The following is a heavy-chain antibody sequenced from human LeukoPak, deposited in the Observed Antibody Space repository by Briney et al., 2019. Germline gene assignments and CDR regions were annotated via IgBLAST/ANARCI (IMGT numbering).Heavy chain of an antibody. CDR2: ISGSGGST. D-gene: IGHD3-22*01. J-gene: IGHJ4*02. Sequence: GGSLRLSCAASGFTFSSYAMSWVRQAPGKGLEWVSAISGSGGSTYYADSVKGRFTISRDNSKNTLYLQMNSLRAEDTAVYYCARDLHGDSSGYFDYWGQGTLVTVSS. V-gene: IGHV3-23*01. CDR1: GFTFSSYA. CDR3: ARDLHGDSSGYFDY.